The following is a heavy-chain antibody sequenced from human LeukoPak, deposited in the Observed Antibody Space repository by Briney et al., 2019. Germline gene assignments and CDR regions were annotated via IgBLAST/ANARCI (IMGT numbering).Heavy chain of an antibody. CDR3: GRGSGSNWFDP. CDR2: ISAYNGDT. Sequence: GASVKVSCKASGYTFTSYGISWVRQAPGQGLEWMGWISAYNGDTNYAQKLQGRVTMTTDTSTSTAYMELRRLRSDGTAVYCGGRGSGSNWFDPWGQGTLVTVSS. J-gene: IGHJ5*02. CDR1: GYTFTSYG. V-gene: IGHV1-18*01. D-gene: IGHD1-14*01.